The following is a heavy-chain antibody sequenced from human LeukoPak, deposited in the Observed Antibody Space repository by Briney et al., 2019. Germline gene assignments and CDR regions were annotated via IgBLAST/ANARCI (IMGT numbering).Heavy chain of an antibody. CDR3: ARDPYSGSYGPYYYYYMDV. CDR2: ITSSSSYI. D-gene: IGHD1-26*01. Sequence: ETLSLTCTVSGGSISSSSYYWGWIRQPPGKGPEWVSSITSSSSYIYYADSVKGRFTISRDNAKNSLYLQMDSLRVEDTAVYYCARDPYSGSYGPYYYYYMDVWGEGTTVTISS. CDR1: GGSISSSS. V-gene: IGHV3-21*06. J-gene: IGHJ6*03.